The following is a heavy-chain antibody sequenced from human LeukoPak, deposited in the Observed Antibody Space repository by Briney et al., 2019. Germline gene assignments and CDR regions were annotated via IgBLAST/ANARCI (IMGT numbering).Heavy chain of an antibody. J-gene: IGHJ4*02. CDR1: GFTFDDYA. CDR2: ISWNSGSI. V-gene: IGHV3-9*03. CDR3: AKIGEDLDY. D-gene: IGHD4-17*01. Sequence: GGSLRLSCAASGFTFDDYAMHWVRQAPGMGLEWVSGISWNSGSIGYADSVKGRFTISRDNAKNSLYLQMNSLRAEDMALYYCAKIGEDLDYWGQGTLVTVSS.